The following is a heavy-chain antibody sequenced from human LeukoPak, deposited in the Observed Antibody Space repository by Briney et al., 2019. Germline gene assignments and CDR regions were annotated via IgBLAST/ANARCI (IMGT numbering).Heavy chain of an antibody. Sequence: GGSLRLSCAASGLPFSNAWMSWVRQAPGKGLEWVGRIKGKIDGGTTDHVVPVQGRFTISRDVSKNALYLQMHSVNSEDTAVYYLTAVGLYEILSGQYHDSFDRWGQGTMVTVSS. CDR1: GLPFSNAW. V-gene: IGHV3-15*01. CDR3: TAVGLYEILSGQYHDSFDR. D-gene: IGHD3-9*01. J-gene: IGHJ3*01. CDR2: IKGKIDGGTT.